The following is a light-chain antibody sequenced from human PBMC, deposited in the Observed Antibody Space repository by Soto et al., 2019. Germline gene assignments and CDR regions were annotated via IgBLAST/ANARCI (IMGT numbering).Light chain of an antibody. CDR3: SSYTSSSTLV. V-gene: IGLV2-14*01. CDR2: EVS. J-gene: IGLJ3*02. Sequence: QSALTQPASVSGSPGQSITISCTGTSSDVGGYNYVSWYQQHPGKAPKLMIYEVSNRPSGVSNRFAGYKSGNTSSLTISGLQAEDEADYYCSSYTSSSTLVFGGGTQLTVL. CDR1: SSDVGGYNY.